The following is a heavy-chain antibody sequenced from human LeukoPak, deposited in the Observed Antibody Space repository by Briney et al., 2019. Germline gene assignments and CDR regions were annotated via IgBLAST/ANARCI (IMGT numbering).Heavy chain of an antibody. CDR2: IYYSGST. Sequence: SETLSLTCTVSGGSISSYYWSWIRQPPGKGLEWIGYIYYSGSTNYNPSLKSRVTISVDTSKNQFSLKLSSVTAEDTAVYYCAKGLVVPAASWFDPWGQGTLVTVSS. CDR3: AKGLVVPAASWFDP. J-gene: IGHJ5*02. CDR1: GGSISSYY. V-gene: IGHV4-59*12. D-gene: IGHD2-2*01.